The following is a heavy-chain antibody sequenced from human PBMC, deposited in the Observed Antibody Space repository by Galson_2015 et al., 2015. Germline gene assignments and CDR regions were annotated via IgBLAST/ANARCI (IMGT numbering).Heavy chain of an antibody. CDR1: GGTFSSYA. J-gene: IGHJ3*02. D-gene: IGHD1-7*01. CDR2: IIPIFGTA. CDR3: ARDLGLTGTWTNQQWDNAFDI. V-gene: IGHV1-69*13. Sequence: SVKVSCKASGGTFSSYAISWVRQAPGQGLEWMGGIIPIFGTANYAQKFQGRVTITADESTSTAYMELSSLRSEDTAVYYCARDLGLTGTWTNQQWDNAFDIWGQGTMVTVSS.